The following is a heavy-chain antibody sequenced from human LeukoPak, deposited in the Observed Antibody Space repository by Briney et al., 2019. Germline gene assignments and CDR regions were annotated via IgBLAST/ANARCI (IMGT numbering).Heavy chain of an antibody. V-gene: IGHV3-49*04. Sequence: GRSLRLSCTASGFTLGDYAMSWVRQAPGKGLEWVGFIRSKAYGWTTEYAASVKGRFTISRDDSKSIAYLQMNSLKTEDTAVYYCTRAREGYDILTGYFLWGQGTLVTVSS. CDR2: IRSKAYGWTT. CDR1: GFTLGDYA. D-gene: IGHD3-9*01. CDR3: TRAREGYDILTGYFL. J-gene: IGHJ4*02.